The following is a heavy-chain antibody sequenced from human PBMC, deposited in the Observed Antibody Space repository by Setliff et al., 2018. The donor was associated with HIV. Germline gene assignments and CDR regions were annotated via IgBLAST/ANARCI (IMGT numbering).Heavy chain of an antibody. CDR2: IYTSGST. D-gene: IGHD6-19*01. Sequence: SETLSLTCTVSGGSINSGTYYWSWIRQPAGKGLQWIGRIYTSGSTYYSPSLKSRVTISLDTSKNQFSLRLSSVTAADTAVYYCARNQGDASGWYAGDYWGHGTLVTVSS. CDR3: ARNQGDASGWYAGDY. CDR1: GGSINSGTYY. V-gene: IGHV4-61*02. J-gene: IGHJ4*01.